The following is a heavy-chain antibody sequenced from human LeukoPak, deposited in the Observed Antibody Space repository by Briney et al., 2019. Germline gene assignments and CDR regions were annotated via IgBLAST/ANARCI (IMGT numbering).Heavy chain of an antibody. CDR1: GGSFIGFH. V-gene: IGHV4-34*01. CDR2: INHSGST. Sequence: ASETLSLTCAVYGGSFIGFHWNWIRQAPGKGLEWIGDINHSGSTNYNPSLTSRVTISVDPSKNQFSLNLSSVTAADTAVYYCAKDSHSWSRDYWGQGTLVTVSS. J-gene: IGHJ4*02. CDR3: AKDSHSWSRDY. D-gene: IGHD6-13*01.